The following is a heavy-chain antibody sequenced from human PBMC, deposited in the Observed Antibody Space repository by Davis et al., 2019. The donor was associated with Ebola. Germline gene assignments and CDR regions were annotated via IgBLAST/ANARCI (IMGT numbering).Heavy chain of an antibody. CDR2: ISTFNGNT. V-gene: IGHV1-18*01. J-gene: IGHJ6*02. Sequence: ASVKVSCKASGYTFIGYGISWVRQAPGQGLEWMGWISTFNGNTDYAQKFQGRVTMTTDTSTNTAYMDLRSLRSDDTAVYYCASEKYYDFWSGYYKGGMDVWGQGTTVTVSS. CDR3: ASEKYYDFWSGYYKGGMDV. D-gene: IGHD3-3*01. CDR1: GYTFIGYG.